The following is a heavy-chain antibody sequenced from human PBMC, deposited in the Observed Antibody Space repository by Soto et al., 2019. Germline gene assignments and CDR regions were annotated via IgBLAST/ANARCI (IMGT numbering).Heavy chain of an antibody. J-gene: IGHJ6*02. D-gene: IGHD6-19*01. CDR2: ISRSSTGI. CDR1: GFTFSLYS. CDR3: AMAVSWGLDV. V-gene: IGHV3-48*02. Sequence: EVQLVESGGDLVQPGGSLRLSCAAAGFTFSLYSMSWVRQAPGKGLEWVSYISRSSTGIHYADSVKGRFTISRDDATNSMNLQMNCLRDGDTAVYYCAMAVSWGLDVWGQGPTVSISS.